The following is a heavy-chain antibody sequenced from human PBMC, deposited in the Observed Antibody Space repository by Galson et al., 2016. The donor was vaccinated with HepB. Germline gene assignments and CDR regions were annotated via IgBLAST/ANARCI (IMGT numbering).Heavy chain of an antibody. Sequence: CKASGGYFSRYAFSWVRQAPGQGLEWMGGFIPILGTSNYAQKFQGRVTIIADDSTSTTYMELTSLRSEDTAVYYCATQERGFVEMATTIDAFEIWGQGIMVAVSS. V-gene: IGHV1-69*01. CDR2: FIPILGTS. J-gene: IGHJ3*02. CDR1: GGYFSRYA. CDR3: ATQERGFVEMATTIDAFEI. D-gene: IGHD5-12*01.